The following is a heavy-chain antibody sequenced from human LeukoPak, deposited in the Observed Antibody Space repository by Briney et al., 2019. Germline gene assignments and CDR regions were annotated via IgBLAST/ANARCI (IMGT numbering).Heavy chain of an antibody. Sequence: GGSLRLSCAASGFTFSSYAMSWVRQAPGKGLEWVSAISGSGGSTYYADSVKGRFTISRDNSRNTMYLQMNSLRAEDTAVYYCARGESFAFDVWGQGTMVTVSS. CDR1: GFTFSSYA. CDR3: ARGESFAFDV. CDR2: ISGSGGST. J-gene: IGHJ3*01. V-gene: IGHV3-23*01.